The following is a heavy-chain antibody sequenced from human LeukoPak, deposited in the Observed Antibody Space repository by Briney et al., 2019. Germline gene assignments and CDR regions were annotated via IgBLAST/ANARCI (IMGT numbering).Heavy chain of an antibody. D-gene: IGHD5-18*01. Sequence: GGSLRLSCAASGFSFDDYTMHWVRQAPGKGLEWVSLISWDGGGTYYADSVKGRFTISRDNAKNSLYLQMNSLRAEDMALYYCAKERYSYGFWFDPWGQGTLVTVSS. J-gene: IGHJ5*02. CDR3: AKERYSYGFWFDP. V-gene: IGHV3-43*01. CDR2: ISWDGGGT. CDR1: GFSFDDYT.